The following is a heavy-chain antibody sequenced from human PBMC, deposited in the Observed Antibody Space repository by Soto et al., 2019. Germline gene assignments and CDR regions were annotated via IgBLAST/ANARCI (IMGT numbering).Heavy chain of an antibody. CDR2: ISAYNGNT. V-gene: IGHV1-18*01. CDR3: ARDRGRGYYDSSGYYPNWFDP. D-gene: IGHD3-22*01. J-gene: IGHJ5*02. Sequence: QVQLVQSGAEVKKPGASVKVSCKASGYTFTSYGISWVRQAPGQGLEWMGWISAYNGNTNYAQKLQGRVTMTTYTATSTAYMELRSLNSDDTAVYYCARDRGRGYYDSSGYYPNWFDPWGQGTLVTVFS. CDR1: GYTFTSYG.